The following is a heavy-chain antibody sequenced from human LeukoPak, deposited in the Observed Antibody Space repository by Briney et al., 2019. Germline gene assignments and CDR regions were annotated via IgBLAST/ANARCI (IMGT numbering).Heavy chain of an antibody. V-gene: IGHV4-34*01. Sequence: SETLSLTCAVYIDSFSNYHWNWIRQPPAKGLEWIGEVNESGGTNISPSLRSRVILSVDTSKNQFSLKLISETVADTAVYYCARGQGATVPQVGKNWFDPWGQGTRVTVSS. CDR2: VNESGGT. J-gene: IGHJ5*02. CDR3: ARGQGATVPQVGKNWFDP. CDR1: IDSFSNYH. D-gene: IGHD1-26*01.